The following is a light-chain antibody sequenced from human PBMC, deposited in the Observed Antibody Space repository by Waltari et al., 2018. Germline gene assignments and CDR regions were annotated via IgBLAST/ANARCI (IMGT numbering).Light chain of an antibody. CDR1: QSVSRF. Sequence: VVMTQSPATLSVSPGERVTLSCRASQSVSRFVAWYQQKPGQAPRLLIYGASTRATGIPARFSGSGSGPEFTLTISSLQSEDFAVYYCQQYNDWPPLTFGGGTKLEIK. CDR3: QQYNDWPPLT. V-gene: IGKV3-15*01. CDR2: GAS. J-gene: IGKJ4*01.